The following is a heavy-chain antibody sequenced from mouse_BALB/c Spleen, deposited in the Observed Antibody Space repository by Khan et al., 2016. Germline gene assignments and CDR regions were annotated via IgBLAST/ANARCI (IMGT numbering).Heavy chain of an antibody. Sequence: DVTLEASGGGLVQPGGSMKLSCTASGFTLSDAWMDWVRQSPEKGLEWVAEIRTKANNHATYYAESVKGRFSISRDDSKSSVYLQMNSLRPDDTGSWYWTRRGIRTDYRGQGTSVTVSS. CDR1: GFTLSDAW. CDR2: IRTKANNHAT. CDR3: TRRGIRTDY. J-gene: IGHJ4*01. V-gene: IGHV6-6*01.